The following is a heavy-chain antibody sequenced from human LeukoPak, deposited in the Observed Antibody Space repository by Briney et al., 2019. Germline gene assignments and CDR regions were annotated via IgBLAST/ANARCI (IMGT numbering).Heavy chain of an antibody. Sequence: ASVKVSCKASGYTFTSYGISWVRQAAGQGLEWMGWISAYKGDTKYVQKFQGRVTMTTDTSTSTAYMELRSLRSDDTAVYYCARDPHFGSGSYYNSNWFDPWGQGTLVTVSS. CDR1: GYTFTSYG. J-gene: IGHJ5*02. V-gene: IGHV1-18*01. D-gene: IGHD3-10*01. CDR2: ISAYKGDT. CDR3: ARDPHFGSGSYYNSNWFDP.